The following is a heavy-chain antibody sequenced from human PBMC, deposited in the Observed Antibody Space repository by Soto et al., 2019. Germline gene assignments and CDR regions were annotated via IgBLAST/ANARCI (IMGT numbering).Heavy chain of an antibody. D-gene: IGHD3-10*01. CDR3: ARTRIPNAFDI. CDR1: GGSISSGGYS. CDR2: IYHSGST. J-gene: IGHJ3*02. V-gene: IGHV4-30-2*01. Sequence: PSETLSLTCAVSGGSISSGGYSWSWIRQPPGKGLEWIGYIYHSGSTYYNPSLKSRVTISVDRSKNQFSLKLSSVTAADTAVYYCARTRIPNAFDIWGQGTMVTVSS.